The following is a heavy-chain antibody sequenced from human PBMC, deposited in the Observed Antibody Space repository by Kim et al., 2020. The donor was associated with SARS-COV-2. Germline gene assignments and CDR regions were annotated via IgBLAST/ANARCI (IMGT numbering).Heavy chain of an antibody. J-gene: IGHJ6*02. D-gene: IGHD5-18*01. CDR2: ISWDGGST. Sequence: GGSLRLSCAASGFTFDDYTMHWVRQAPGKGLEWVSLISWDGGSTYYADSVKGRFTISRDNSKNSLYLQMNSLRTEDTALYYCAKTHSYGYDYYYYGMDVWGQGTTVTVSS. CDR3: AKTHSYGYDYYYYGMDV. CDR1: GFTFDDYT. V-gene: IGHV3-43*01.